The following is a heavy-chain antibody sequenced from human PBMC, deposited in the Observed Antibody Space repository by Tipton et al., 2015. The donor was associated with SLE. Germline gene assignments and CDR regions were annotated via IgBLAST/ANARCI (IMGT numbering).Heavy chain of an antibody. V-gene: IGHV3-11*01. CDR3: ARQIVASGLFDY. D-gene: IGHD5-12*01. J-gene: IGHJ4*02. Sequence: SLRLSCTASGFTFRDYYMTWIRQAPGKGLEWLSYISTSGGDILFADSVKGRFNISRDNAKNSLSLQMNSLRAEDTAVYFCARQIVASGLFDYWAQGTLVTVSS. CDR1: GFTFRDYY. CDR2: ISTSGGDI.